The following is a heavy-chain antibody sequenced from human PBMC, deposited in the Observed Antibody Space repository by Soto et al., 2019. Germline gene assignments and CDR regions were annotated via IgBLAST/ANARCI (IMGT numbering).Heavy chain of an antibody. J-gene: IGHJ6*03. Sequence: GGSLRLSFPASGFTLSSYDMPWARQAPGRGLEWVSVIGTAGDTSYRGSVKGRFTISREKANNSLYLQMNSLLAGDTAVYYCARGFGSFYYMDVWGKGTTVTVSS. V-gene: IGHV3-13*01. CDR3: ARGFGSFYYMDV. CDR2: IGTAGDT. D-gene: IGHD3-10*01. CDR1: GFTLSSYD.